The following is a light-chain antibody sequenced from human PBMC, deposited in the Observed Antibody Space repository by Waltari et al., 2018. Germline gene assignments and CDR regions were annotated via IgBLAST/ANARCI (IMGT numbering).Light chain of an antibody. Sequence: DIVMTQSPDSLAVSLGERATINCKSSQSVVYSSNTKNYLGWYQQKPGQTPKLLLYWASTRESGVPDRFSGSGSGTDFTLTISSLQAEDVAVYYCQQYYSTPQTFGQGTKLEIK. CDR3: QQYYSTPQT. CDR2: WAS. J-gene: IGKJ2*01. CDR1: QSVVYSSNTKNY. V-gene: IGKV4-1*01.